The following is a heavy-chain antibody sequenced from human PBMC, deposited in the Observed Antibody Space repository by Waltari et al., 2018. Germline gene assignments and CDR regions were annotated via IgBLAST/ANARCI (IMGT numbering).Heavy chain of an antibody. V-gene: IGHV4-38-2*01. Sequence: QVQLQESGPSLVKPSETLSLTCDVSGYAINSGFYWGWIRQPPGKGLEWIATIYHDRTTFYNPSLKSRVTVSMDTSKNQFSLKLGSVTAADTAVYYCSRQVLGYCTSAACRRLESWGQGTLVTVSS. D-gene: IGHD2-2*03. CDR1: GYAINSGFY. CDR2: IYHDRTT. CDR3: SRQVLGYCTSAACRRLES. J-gene: IGHJ4*02.